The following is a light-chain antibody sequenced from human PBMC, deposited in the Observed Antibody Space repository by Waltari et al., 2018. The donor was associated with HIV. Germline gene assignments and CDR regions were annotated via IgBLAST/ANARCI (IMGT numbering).Light chain of an antibody. Sequence: QSALTQPASVSGSPGQSITISCTGTISDIGTYNYVSWYQQHPGKAPKLMIYDVSNRPSGVSNRFSGSKSGNTASLTISGLRAEDEADYYCSSYTSSSTPVVFGGGTKLTVL. V-gene: IGLV2-14*01. J-gene: IGLJ2*01. CDR2: DVS. CDR1: ISDIGTYNY. CDR3: SSYTSSSTPVV.